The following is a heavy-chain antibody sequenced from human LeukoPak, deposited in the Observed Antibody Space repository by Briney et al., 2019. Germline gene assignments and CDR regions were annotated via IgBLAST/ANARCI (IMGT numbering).Heavy chain of an antibody. CDR1: GGTFSSYA. CDR2: IIPTFGTA. V-gene: IGHV1-69*13. CDR3: ARVLSSELRYFDWLWPDAFDI. D-gene: IGHD3-9*01. J-gene: IGHJ3*02. Sequence: ASVKVSCKASGGTFSSYAISWVRQAPGQGLEWMGGIIPTFGTANYAQKFQGRVTITADESTSTAYMELSSLRSEDTAVYYCARVLSSELRYFDWLWPDAFDIWGQGTMVTVSS.